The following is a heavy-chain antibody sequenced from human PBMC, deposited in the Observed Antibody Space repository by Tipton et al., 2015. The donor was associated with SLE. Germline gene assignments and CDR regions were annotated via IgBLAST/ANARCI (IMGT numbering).Heavy chain of an antibody. CDR3: ARVRIISAGTHFDY. CDR2: IYSTGTT. Sequence: TLSLTCTVAGGSIDGHYWSWFRQPPGKGLEWIGYIYSTGTTNYSPSLKSRVTISVDTSKNQVSPKLSSVTAADTAVYYCARVRIISAGTHFDYWGQGTLVTVSS. V-gene: IGHV4-59*11. CDR1: GGSIDGHY. D-gene: IGHD6-13*01. J-gene: IGHJ4*02.